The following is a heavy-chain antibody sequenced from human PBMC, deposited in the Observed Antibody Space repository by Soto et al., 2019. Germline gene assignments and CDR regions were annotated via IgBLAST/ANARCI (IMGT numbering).Heavy chain of an antibody. D-gene: IGHD2-15*01. V-gene: IGHV3-74*01. CDR3: AKGGGKIIDY. CDR1: GFTFSSYW. J-gene: IGHJ4*02. Sequence: EVQLVESGGGLVQPGGSLRLSCAASGFTFSSYWMHWVRQAPGKGLVWVSRINSDGSSTTYADSVKGRFTISRDNAKNTMYLQMNSLRAEDTAVYYCAKGGGKIIDYWGQGTLVTVSS. CDR2: INSDGSST.